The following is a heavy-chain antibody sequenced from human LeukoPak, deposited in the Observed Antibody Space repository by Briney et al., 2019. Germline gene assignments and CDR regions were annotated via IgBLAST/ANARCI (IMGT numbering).Heavy chain of an antibody. J-gene: IGHJ6*03. CDR1: GVSINTYF. D-gene: IGHD3-10*01. CDR2: VYYTGIT. V-gene: IGHV4-59*12. CDR3: ARGIRGVIITTNYYNMDV. Sequence: SETLSLTCTVSGVSINTYFWSWIRQPPGKGLEWIGCVYYTGITNYNPSLKSRVSISLDTSKNQFSLRMTSLTAADTAVYYCARGIRGVIITTNYYNMDVWGPGTTVTVSS.